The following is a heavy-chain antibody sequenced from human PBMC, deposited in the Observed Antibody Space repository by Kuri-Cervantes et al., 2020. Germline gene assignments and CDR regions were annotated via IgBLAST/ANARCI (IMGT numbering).Heavy chain of an antibody. Sequence: GESLKISCAASGFTFSSYGMHRVRQAPGKGLEWVAVISYDGSNKYYADSVKGRFTISRDNSKNTRYLQMNSLRAEDTAVYYCAKTGDTAMAPGYWGQGTLVTVSS. D-gene: IGHD5-18*01. J-gene: IGHJ4*02. CDR1: GFTFSSYG. CDR2: ISYDGSNK. V-gene: IGHV3-30*18. CDR3: AKTGDTAMAPGY.